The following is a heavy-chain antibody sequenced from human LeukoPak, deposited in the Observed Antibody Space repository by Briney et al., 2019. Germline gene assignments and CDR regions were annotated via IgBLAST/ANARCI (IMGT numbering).Heavy chain of an antibody. Sequence: YPSVSPNYHPSLKTPVTMSVDTSKNQFSLNLSSVTAADTAVYYCARVGNIVVGDYYYMDVWGKGTTVTVSS. V-gene: IGHV4-4*07. J-gene: IGHJ6*03. CDR2: YPSVSP. CDR3: ARVGNIVVGDYYYMDV. D-gene: IGHD2-2*01.